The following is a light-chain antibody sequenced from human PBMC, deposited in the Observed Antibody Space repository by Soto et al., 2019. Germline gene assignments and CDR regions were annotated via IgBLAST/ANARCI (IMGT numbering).Light chain of an antibody. J-gene: IGKJ1*01. CDR2: GAS. CDR3: QQYNNWPRT. CDR1: QSVSSN. V-gene: IGKV3-15*01. Sequence: EIVLTQPPGTLSLSPGERATLSCRASQSVSSNVAWYQQKPGQAPRLLIYGASTRATGIPARFSGSGSGTEFTLTISSLQSEDFAVYYCQQYNNWPRTFGQGTKVDIK.